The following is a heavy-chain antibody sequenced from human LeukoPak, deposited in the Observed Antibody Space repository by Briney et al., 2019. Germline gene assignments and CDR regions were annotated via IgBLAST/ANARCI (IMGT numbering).Heavy chain of an antibody. CDR3: ARTRRITMVRGVIRNWFDP. J-gene: IGHJ5*02. CDR1: GYTFTSYD. CDR2: ISAYNGNT. V-gene: IGHV1-18*01. D-gene: IGHD3-10*01. Sequence: ASVKVSCKASGYTFTSYDISWVRQAPGQGLEWMGWISAYNGNTNYAQMLQGRVTMTTDTSTSTAYMELRSLRSDDTAVYYCARTRRITMVRGVIRNWFDPWGQGTLVTVSS.